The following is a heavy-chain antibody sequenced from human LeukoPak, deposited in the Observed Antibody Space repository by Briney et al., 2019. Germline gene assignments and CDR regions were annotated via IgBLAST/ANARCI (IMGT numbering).Heavy chain of an antibody. D-gene: IGHD3-16*01. J-gene: IGHJ5*02. CDR3: ARADRLDGGPYLIGP. CDR1: GYSFSDYY. Sequence: ASVKVSCKTSGYSFSDYYMHWVRQAPGQGLEWMGWINPDSGGTSSAQKFQGRVTMTRDTSITTVYMEVSWLTSDDTALYYCARADRLDGGPYLIGPWGQETLVTVSS. CDR2: INPDSGGT. V-gene: IGHV1-2*02.